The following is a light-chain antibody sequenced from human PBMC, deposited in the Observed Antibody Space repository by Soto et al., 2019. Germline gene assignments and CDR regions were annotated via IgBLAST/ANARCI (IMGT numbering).Light chain of an antibody. CDR1: QSISSY. CDR3: QQYNSYSYT. CDR2: KAS. Sequence: DIQMTQSPSTLSASVGDRVTIACRASQSISSYLAWYQQKPGKAPNLLIYKASNLACGVPSRFTGGGSGTDFTLTINSLQPDDSATYFCQQYNSYSYTFGQGTKLEIK. V-gene: IGKV1-5*03. J-gene: IGKJ2*01.